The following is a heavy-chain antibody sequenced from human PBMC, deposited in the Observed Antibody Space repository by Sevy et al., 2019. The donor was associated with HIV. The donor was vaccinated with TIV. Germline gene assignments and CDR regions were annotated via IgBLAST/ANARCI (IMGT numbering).Heavy chain of an antibody. CDR3: AKGRVVVSSAPSYIDV. CDR1: GFTFSSSA. D-gene: IGHD2-15*01. V-gene: IGHV3-23*01. Sequence: GGSLRLSCAGSGFTFSSSAMSWVRQAPGEGLEWVSVIGGNGVSTYYADCVKGRFTISRDNSKNTVYLQMNSLRAEDTAVYYCAKGRVVVSSAPSYIDVWGKGTTVTVSS. CDR2: IGGNGVST. J-gene: IGHJ6*03.